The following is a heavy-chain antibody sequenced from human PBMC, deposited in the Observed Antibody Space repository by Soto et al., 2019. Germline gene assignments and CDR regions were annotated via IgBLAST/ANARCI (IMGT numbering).Heavy chain of an antibody. V-gene: IGHV3-11*06. CDR2: ISSSSSYT. CDR3: ARATTPYCSGGSCYSGFGY. Sequence: GGSLRLSCAASGFTFSDYYMSWIRQAPGKGLEWVSYISSSSSYTNYADSVKGRFTISRDNAKNSLYLQMNSLRAEDTAVYYCARATTPYCSGGSCYSGFGYWGQGTLVTVSS. CDR1: GFTFSDYY. D-gene: IGHD2-15*01. J-gene: IGHJ4*02.